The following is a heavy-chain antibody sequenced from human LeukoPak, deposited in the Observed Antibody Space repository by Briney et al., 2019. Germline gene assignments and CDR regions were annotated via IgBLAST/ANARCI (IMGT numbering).Heavy chain of an antibody. D-gene: IGHD3-16*02. Sequence: SETLSLTCTVSGGSISSHYWSWIRQPPGKGLEWIGYIYYSGSTNYNPSLKSRVTISVDTSKNQFSLKLSSETAADTAVYYCARAMITFGGVIVFDYWGQGTLVTVSS. CDR1: GGSISSHY. CDR3: ARAMITFGGVIVFDY. CDR2: IYYSGST. V-gene: IGHV4-59*11. J-gene: IGHJ4*02.